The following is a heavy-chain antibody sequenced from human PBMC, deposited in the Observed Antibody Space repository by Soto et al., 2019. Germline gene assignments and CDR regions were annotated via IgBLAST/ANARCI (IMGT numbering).Heavy chain of an antibody. CDR1: GFTFSSYS. CDR3: ASDSTNYDILTSEYHYFSGMDV. V-gene: IGHV3-48*01. CDR2: ISSSSSTI. D-gene: IGHD3-9*01. Sequence: EVQLVESGGGLVQPGGSLRLSCAASGFTFSSYSMNWVRQAPGKGLEWVSYISSSSSTIYYADSVKGRFTISRVNAKNSLFLQMDILRPWPTAVYYCASDSTNYDILTSEYHYFSGMDVLGQGTAVTVSS. J-gene: IGHJ6*02.